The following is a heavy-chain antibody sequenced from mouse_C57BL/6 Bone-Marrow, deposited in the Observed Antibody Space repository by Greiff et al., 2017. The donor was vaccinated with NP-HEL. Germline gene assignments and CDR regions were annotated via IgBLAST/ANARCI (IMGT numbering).Heavy chain of an antibody. D-gene: IGHD1-1*01. V-gene: IGHV1-82*01. CDR3: ARDGRRLDGYGEG. J-gene: IGHJ1*03. CDR1: GYAFSSSW. CDR2: IYPGDGDT. Sequence: QVQLQQSGPELVKPGASVKISCKASGYAFSSSWMNWVKQRPGKGLEWIGRIYPGDGDTNYNGKFKGKATLTADKSSSTAYMQLSSLTSEDSAVYVGARDGRRLDGYGEGGGTGTTVTVSS.